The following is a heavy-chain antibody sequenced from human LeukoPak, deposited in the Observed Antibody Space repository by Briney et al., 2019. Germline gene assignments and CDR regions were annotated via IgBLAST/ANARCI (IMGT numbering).Heavy chain of an antibody. CDR3: ARGPNYGGNSKDFDY. V-gene: IGHV4-34*01. D-gene: IGHD4-23*01. Sequence: SETLSLTCTVSGGSISSHDWSWIRQPPGKGLEWIGEINHSGSTNYNPSLKSRVTISVDTSKNQFSLKLSSVTAADTAVYYCARGPNYGGNSKDFDYWGQGTLVTVSS. J-gene: IGHJ4*02. CDR2: INHSGST. CDR1: GGSISSHD.